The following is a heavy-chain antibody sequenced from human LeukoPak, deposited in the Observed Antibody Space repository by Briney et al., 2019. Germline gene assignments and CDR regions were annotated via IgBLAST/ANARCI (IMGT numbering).Heavy chain of an antibody. J-gene: IGHJ5*02. CDR3: ARVTTGPYNWFDP. D-gene: IGHD1-1*01. Sequence: SETLSLTCTVSGASISSYYWSWIRQPPGRGLEWIGNFYYNGTTNYNPSLRSRVTISVDTSKNQFSLKLSSVTAADTAVYYCARVTTGPYNWFDPWGQGTLVTVSS. CDR2: FYYNGTT. CDR1: GASISSYY. V-gene: IGHV4-59*01.